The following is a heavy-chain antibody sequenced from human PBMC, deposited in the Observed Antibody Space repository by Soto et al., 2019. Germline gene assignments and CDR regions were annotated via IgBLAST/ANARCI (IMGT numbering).Heavy chain of an antibody. CDR1: GFSFSRYG. D-gene: IGHD6-13*01. J-gene: IGHJ4*02. CDR3: AKDQGSSWYEIDY. V-gene: IGHV3-33*06. Sequence: PGGSLSLSCAASGFSFSRYGMHWVRQAPGKGLEWVAVIWFDGSEKYYADSVKGRFTISRDNSKNTLYLQMNSLRAEDTAVYYCAKDQGSSWYEIDYWGQGTLVTVSS. CDR2: IWFDGSEK.